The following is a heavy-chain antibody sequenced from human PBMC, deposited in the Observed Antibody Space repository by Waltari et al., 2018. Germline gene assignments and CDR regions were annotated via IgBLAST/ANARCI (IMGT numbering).Heavy chain of an antibody. Sequence: QITLKESGPTLVKPTQTLTLTCTFSGFSLSTSGVGVGWIRQPPGKALAWLALIYWNDDKRYSPSLKSRLTITKDTSKNQVVLTMTNMDPVDTATYYCAACAESSGYFWPFDYWGQGTLVTVSS. CDR2: IYWNDDK. V-gene: IGHV2-5*01. D-gene: IGHD3-22*01. CDR3: AACAESSGYFWPFDY. J-gene: IGHJ4*02. CDR1: GFSLSTSGVG.